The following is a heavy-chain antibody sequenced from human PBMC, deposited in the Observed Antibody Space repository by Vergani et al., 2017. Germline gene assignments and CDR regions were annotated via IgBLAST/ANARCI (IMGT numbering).Heavy chain of an antibody. CDR3: AGDTRTAKRRAFDI. V-gene: IGHV3-30-3*01. CDR2: ISYDGSNK. CDR1: GFTFSSYA. D-gene: IGHD5-18*01. Sequence: QVQLVESGGGVVQPGRSLRLSCAASGFTFSSYAMHWVRQAPGKGLEWVAVISYDGSNKYYADSVKGRFTISRDNSKNTLYLQMNSLRAEDTAVYYCAGDTRTAKRRAFDIWGQGTMVTVSS. J-gene: IGHJ3*02.